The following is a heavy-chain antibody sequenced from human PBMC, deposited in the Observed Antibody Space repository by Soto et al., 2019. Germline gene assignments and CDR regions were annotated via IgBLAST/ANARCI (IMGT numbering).Heavy chain of an antibody. CDR2: IKQDGSEK. Sequence: EVQLVESGGGLVQPGGSQRLSCAASGFTFSSYWMSWVRQAPGKGLEWVANIKQDGSEKYYVDSVKGRFTISRDNAKNSLYLQMNSLRAEDTAVYYCARKALSSGWSYFDYWGQVTLVTVSS. D-gene: IGHD6-19*01. CDR1: GFTFSSYW. V-gene: IGHV3-7*05. J-gene: IGHJ4*02. CDR3: ARKALSSGWSYFDY.